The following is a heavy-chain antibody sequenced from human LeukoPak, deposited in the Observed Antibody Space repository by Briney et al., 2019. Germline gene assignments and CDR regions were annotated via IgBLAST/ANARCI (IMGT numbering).Heavy chain of an antibody. D-gene: IGHD6-13*01. CDR3: AKDVYSSNWYYFDY. Sequence: GGSLSLSCAASGFTFSSYAMSWVRQAPGKGLEWVSAISGSGGSTYYADSVKGRFTISRDNSKNTLSLQMNSLRAEDTAVYYCAKDVYSSNWYYFDYWGQGTLVTVSS. V-gene: IGHV3-23*01. CDR2: ISGSGGST. J-gene: IGHJ4*02. CDR1: GFTFSSYA.